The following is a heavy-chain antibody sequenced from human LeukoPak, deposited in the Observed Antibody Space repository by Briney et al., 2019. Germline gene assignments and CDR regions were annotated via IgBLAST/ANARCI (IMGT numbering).Heavy chain of an antibody. J-gene: IGHJ3*02. CDR3: AREGASDDAFDI. V-gene: IGHV1-69*13. D-gene: IGHD1-26*01. Sequence: ASVTVSCKASGGTFTSYAISWVRQAPGQGLEWMGGIIPIFGTANYAQKFQGRVTITADESTSTAYMELSSLRSEDTAVYYCAREGASDDAFDIWGQGTMVTVSS. CDR2: IIPIFGTA. CDR1: GGTFTSYA.